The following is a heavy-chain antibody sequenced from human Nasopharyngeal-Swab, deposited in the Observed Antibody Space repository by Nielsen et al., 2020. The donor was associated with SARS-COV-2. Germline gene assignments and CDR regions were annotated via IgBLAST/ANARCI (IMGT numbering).Heavy chain of an antibody. CDR2: IYYSGST. CDR3: ARETLGLGIVVGDY. V-gene: IGHV4-31*03. D-gene: IGHD3-22*01. CDR1: GGSISSGGHY. J-gene: IGHJ4*02. Sequence: SETLSLTCTVSGGSISSGGHYWSWIRQHPGKGLEWIGYIYYSGSTYYNPSLKSRVTISVDTSKNQFSLKLSSVTAADTAVYYCARETLGLGIVVGDYWGQGTLVTVSS.